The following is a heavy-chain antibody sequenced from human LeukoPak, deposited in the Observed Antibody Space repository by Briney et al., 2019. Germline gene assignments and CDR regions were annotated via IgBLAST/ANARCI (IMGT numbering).Heavy chain of an antibody. CDR1: GFTFSTYA. V-gene: IGHV3-23*01. J-gene: IGHJ1*01. CDR3: AIHYYDSGGYFCYFQN. CDR2: ISGSGDST. D-gene: IGHD3-22*01. Sequence: GGSLRLSCAASGFTFSTYAMSWVRQAPGKGLEWVSAISGSGDSTYYADSVKGRFTISRDNSKNTLYLQMNSLRAEDTAVYYCAIHYYDSGGYFCYFQNWGQGTLVTVSS.